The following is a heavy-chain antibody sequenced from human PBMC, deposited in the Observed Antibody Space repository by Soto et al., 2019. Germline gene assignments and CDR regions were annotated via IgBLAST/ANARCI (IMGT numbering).Heavy chain of an antibody. D-gene: IGHD2-2*01. CDR2: IYPGDSDT. J-gene: IGHJ6*02. CDR1: GYIFTNSW. CDR3: ARLQAAMPAAAGMDV. Sequence: GESLKISCKGSGYIFTNSWIGWVRQMPGKGLEWMGIIYPGDSDTRYSPSFQGQVTISADKSITTAYLQWSSLTASDTAMYYCARLQAAMPAAAGMDVWGQGTVVTVSS. V-gene: IGHV5-51*01.